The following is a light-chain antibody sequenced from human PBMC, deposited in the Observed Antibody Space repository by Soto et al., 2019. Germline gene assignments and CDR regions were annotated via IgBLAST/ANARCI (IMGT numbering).Light chain of an antibody. CDR1: QGISSY. CDR2: AAS. CDR3: QKYNSAPWT. V-gene: IGKV1-27*01. J-gene: IGKJ1*01. Sequence: IQMTQSPSSLSASVGDRVTITCRASQGISSYLAWYQQKPGKVPKLLIYAASTLQSGVPSRFSGSGSGTDFTLTISSLQPEDVATYYCQKYNSAPWTFGQGTKVDIK.